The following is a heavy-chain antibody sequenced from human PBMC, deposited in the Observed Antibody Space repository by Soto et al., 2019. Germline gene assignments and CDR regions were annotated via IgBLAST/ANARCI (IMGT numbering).Heavy chain of an antibody. CDR1: GGSISSGGYY. J-gene: IGHJ4*02. CDR2: IYYSGSP. V-gene: IGHV4-31*03. CDR3: ARMLGATIFDY. D-gene: IGHD5-12*01. Sequence: QVQLQESGPGLVKPSQTLSLTCTVSGGSISSGGYYWNWIRQHPGKGLEWIGYIYYSGSPYYNPSLQSRVTISVDTSKNQFSLKLSSVTAADTAVYYCARMLGATIFDYWGQGTLVTVSS.